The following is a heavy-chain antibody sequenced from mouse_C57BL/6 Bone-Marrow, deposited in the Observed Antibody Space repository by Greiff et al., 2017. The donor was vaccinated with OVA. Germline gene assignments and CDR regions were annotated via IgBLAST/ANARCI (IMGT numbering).Heavy chain of an antibody. CDR1: GYTFTDYE. J-gene: IGHJ4*01. Sequence: VKLMESGAELVRPGASVTLSCKASGYTFTDYEMHWVKQTPVHGLEWIGAIDPETGGTAYNQKFKGKAILTADKSSSTAYMELRSLTSEDSAVYYCTYYDGYFYAMDYWGQGTSGTVSS. D-gene: IGHD2-3*01. CDR3: TYYDGYFYAMDY. CDR2: IDPETGGT. V-gene: IGHV1-15*01.